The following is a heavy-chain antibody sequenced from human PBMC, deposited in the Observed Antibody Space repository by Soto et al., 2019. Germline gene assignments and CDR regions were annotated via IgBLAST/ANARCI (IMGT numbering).Heavy chain of an antibody. V-gene: IGHV1-18*01. CDR1: GYTFTSSG. Sequence: QVQLVQSGAEVKKPGASVKVSCKASGYTFTSSGISWVRQAPGQGLEGMGWISAYNGNTNYAQKLQGRVTMTTAPSTSTASMELRSLRSDDTAVDYCARDLAAAGPFDYWGQGTLFNVSS. CDR2: ISAYNGNT. CDR3: ARDLAAAGPFDY. J-gene: IGHJ4*02. D-gene: IGHD6-13*01.